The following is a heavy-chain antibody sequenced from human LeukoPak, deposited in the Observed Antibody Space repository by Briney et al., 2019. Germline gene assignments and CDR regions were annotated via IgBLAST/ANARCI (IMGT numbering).Heavy chain of an antibody. CDR1: GFTFTSYG. D-gene: IGHD5-12*01. J-gene: IGHJ4*02. CDR3: AKPYSGYGPYDY. CDR2: ISYDGSKK. Sequence: PPGGSLRLSCAASGFTFTSYGMNWVRQAPGKGLEWVAVISYDGSKKYYADSVKGQFTISRDNSKNTLYLQMNSLRAEDTAVYYCAKPYSGYGPYDYWGQGTLVTVSS. V-gene: IGHV3-30*19.